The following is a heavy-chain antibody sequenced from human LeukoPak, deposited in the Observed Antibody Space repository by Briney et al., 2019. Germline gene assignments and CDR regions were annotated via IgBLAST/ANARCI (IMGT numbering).Heavy chain of an antibody. V-gene: IGHV3-23*01. CDR1: GFTFSSYV. D-gene: IGHD3-16*01. Sequence: GGSLRLSCAASGFTFSSYVMSWVRQAPGKGLEWVSSISTPGGNSYFADSVRGRFTISRDNSKNTVYLQMSSLRADDTALYYCAQGLTDAFDIWGQGTMVTVSS. J-gene: IGHJ3*02. CDR2: ISTPGGNS. CDR3: AQGLTDAFDI.